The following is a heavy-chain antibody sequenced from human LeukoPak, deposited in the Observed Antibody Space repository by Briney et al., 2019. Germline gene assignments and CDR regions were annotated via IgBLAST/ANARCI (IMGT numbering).Heavy chain of an antibody. Sequence: TLSLTCTVSGGSFSSGGYYWSWIRQPPGKGLEWIGYIYHSGSTYYNPSLKSRVTISVDRSKNQFSLKLSSVTAADTAVYYCARDGEPYNWNVPTLFDYWGQGTLATVSS. CDR2: IYHSGST. J-gene: IGHJ4*02. CDR1: GGSFSSGGYY. CDR3: ARDGEPYNWNVPTLFDY. D-gene: IGHD1-20*01. V-gene: IGHV4-30-2*01.